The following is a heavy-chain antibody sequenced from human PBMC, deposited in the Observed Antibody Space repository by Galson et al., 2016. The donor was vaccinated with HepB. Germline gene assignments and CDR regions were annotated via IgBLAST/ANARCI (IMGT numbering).Heavy chain of an antibody. J-gene: IGHJ4*02. V-gene: IGHV3-23*01. CDR3: ATDYPIFGVDIDDY. CDR2: ISGDGDSK. CDR1: GFTFASYA. Sequence: SLRLSCAASGFTFASYAMSWVRQAPGRGLEWVSGISGDGDSKYYPDSVRGRFTISRDNSQKSLYLHMNSLRAEDTAVYYCATDYPIFGVDIDDYWGQGTLVTVSS. D-gene: IGHD3-3*01.